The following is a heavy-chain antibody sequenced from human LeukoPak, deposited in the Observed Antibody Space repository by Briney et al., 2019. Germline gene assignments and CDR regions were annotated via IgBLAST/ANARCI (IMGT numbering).Heavy chain of an antibody. D-gene: IGHD1-1*01. J-gene: IGHJ4*02. CDR2: INPNSGGT. CDR1: GYTFTGYY. CDR3: ARDTGGYEGFDY. Sequence: ASVKVSCKASGYTFTGYYMHWVRQAPGQGLEWMGWINPNSGGTNYAQKFQGRVTMTRDTSISTAYMELSRLRPDDTAVYYCARDTGGYEGFDYWGQGTLVTVSS. V-gene: IGHV1-2*02.